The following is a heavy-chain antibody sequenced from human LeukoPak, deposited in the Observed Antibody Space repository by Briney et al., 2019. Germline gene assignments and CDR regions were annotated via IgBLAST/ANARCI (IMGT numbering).Heavy chain of an antibody. D-gene: IGHD5-24*01. Sequence: GGSLRLSCAASGFTFSSYAMSWVRQAPGKGLEWVAAIWYDGSIQYYADSVKGRFTISRDNAKNTLYLQMNSLRAEDTAVYYCARGFSYNHFDYWGQGTLVTVSS. CDR3: ARGFSYNHFDY. J-gene: IGHJ4*02. CDR1: GFTFSSYA. V-gene: IGHV3-33*08. CDR2: IWYDGSIQ.